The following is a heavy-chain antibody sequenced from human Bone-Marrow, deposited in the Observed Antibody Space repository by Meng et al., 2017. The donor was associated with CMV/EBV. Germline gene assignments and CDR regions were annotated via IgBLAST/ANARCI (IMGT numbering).Heavy chain of an antibody. Sequence: SLSTSGVGVGWIRQPPGKALEWLALIYWDDDKRYSPSLKSRLTIIKDTSKNQVVLTMTNMDPVDTATYYCAHILDDYSNYQEGWFDPWGQGTLVTVSS. V-gene: IGHV2-5*02. J-gene: IGHJ5*02. CDR2: IYWDDDK. D-gene: IGHD4-11*01. CDR3: AHILDDYSNYQEGWFDP. CDR1: SLSTSGVG.